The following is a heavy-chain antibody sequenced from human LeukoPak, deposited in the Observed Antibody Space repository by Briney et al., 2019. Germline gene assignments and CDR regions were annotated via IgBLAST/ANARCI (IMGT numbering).Heavy chain of an antibody. CDR2: IYRDDST. Sequence: GGSLRLSCAASEFTVSSNYMSWVRQAPGKGLEWVSVIYRDDSTYYADSVKGRFTISRDNSKNTLYLQMHSLRAEDTAVYYCAKESLGSVDPRGYSTTVSQDVWGKGTTVTIS. CDR1: EFTVSSNY. V-gene: IGHV3-53*01. J-gene: IGHJ6*03. D-gene: IGHD4-17*01. CDR3: AKESLGSVDPRGYSTTVSQDV.